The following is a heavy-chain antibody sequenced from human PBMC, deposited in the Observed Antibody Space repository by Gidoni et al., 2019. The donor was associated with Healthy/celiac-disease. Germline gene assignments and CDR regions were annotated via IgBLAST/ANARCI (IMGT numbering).Heavy chain of an antibody. J-gene: IGHJ2*01. CDR2: IRGSGGST. Sequence: EVQLLESGGGLVQPGGSLRLSCAASGFTFSRSSMSWVRQAPGKGLAWVSAIRGSGGSTYYADSVKGRFTISRDNSKNTLYLQMNSLRAEDTAVYYCAKAFRKVTIFGVVIIPFDLWGRGTLVTVSS. CDR3: AKAFRKVTIFGVVIIPFDL. D-gene: IGHD3-3*01. CDR1: GFTFSRSS. V-gene: IGHV3-23*01.